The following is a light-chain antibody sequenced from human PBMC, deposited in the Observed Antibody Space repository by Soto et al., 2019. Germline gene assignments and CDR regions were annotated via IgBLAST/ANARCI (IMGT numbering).Light chain of an antibody. CDR2: KAS. J-gene: IGKJ1*01. CDR1: QSIGDW. CDR3: QQYNSYST. Sequence: DIQMTQSPSTLSASVRDRVTITCRASQSIGDWLAWYQQKPGKAPKRLVYKASSLERGVPSMFSGSGSGTEFTLTISSLQPDDFATYYCQQYNSYSTFGQGTKVEIK. V-gene: IGKV1-5*03.